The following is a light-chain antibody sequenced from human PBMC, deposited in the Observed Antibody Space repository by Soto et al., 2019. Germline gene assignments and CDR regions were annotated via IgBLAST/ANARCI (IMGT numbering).Light chain of an antibody. CDR1: QDIAFY. CDR2: GAS. CDR3: QQNYYIPYT. V-gene: IGKV1-39*01. Sequence: DIQMTQSPSSLSVSVGDRVTMSCRTSQDIAFYLNWYQRKPGKAPQLLIYGASNLQHGAPSRFSGSGSGTDFTLTITSLQPEDFATYFCQQNYYIPYTFGQGTKLEI. J-gene: IGKJ2*01.